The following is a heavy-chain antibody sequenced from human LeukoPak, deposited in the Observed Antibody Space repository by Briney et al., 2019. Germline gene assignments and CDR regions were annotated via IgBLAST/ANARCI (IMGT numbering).Heavy chain of an antibody. Sequence: SETLSLTCTVSGGSINRSTYYWGWIRQPPGKGLEWIGSIYYSGSTYYNPSLKSRVTISVDTSKNQFSLKLSSVTAADTAVYYCASDRWLQSLFNWGQGTLVTVSS. CDR3: ASDRWLQSLFN. D-gene: IGHD5-24*01. V-gene: IGHV4-39*07. J-gene: IGHJ4*02. CDR2: IYYSGST. CDR1: GGSINRSTYY.